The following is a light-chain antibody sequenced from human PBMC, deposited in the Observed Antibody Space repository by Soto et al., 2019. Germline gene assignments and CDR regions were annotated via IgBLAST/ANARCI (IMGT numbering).Light chain of an antibody. CDR3: QQYNSYSWT. CDR1: QSISSW. V-gene: IGKV1-5*01. J-gene: IGKJ1*01. CDR2: DAS. Sequence: DIQITQSPSTLSASVGDRVTITCRASQSISSWLAWYQQKPGKAPKLLIYDASSLESGVPSRFSGSGSGTEFTLTISGLQPDDFAPYYCQQYNSYSWTFGQGTNVDIK.